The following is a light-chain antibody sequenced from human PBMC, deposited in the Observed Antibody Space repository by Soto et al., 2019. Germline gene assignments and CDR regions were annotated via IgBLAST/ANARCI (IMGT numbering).Light chain of an antibody. CDR1: QSVSAW. CDR3: QQYERYPLT. Sequence: DIQMTQSPSTLSASVGDRVTITCRASQSVSAWLAWYQQKPGKAPELLIYSASTVETGVPSRFIGSGSETEFTLTISSLRPDDFAPYYCQQYERYPLTFGGGTRIEIK. J-gene: IGKJ4*01. CDR2: SAS. V-gene: IGKV1-5*03.